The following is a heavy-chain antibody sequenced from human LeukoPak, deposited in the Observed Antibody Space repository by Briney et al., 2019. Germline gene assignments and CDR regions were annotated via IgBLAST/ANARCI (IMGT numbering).Heavy chain of an antibody. D-gene: IGHD6-13*01. V-gene: IGHV4-39*01. CDR1: GGSISSSSYY. Sequence: SETLSLXCTVSGGSISSSSYYWGWIRQPPGKGLEWIGSIYYSGSTYYNPSLKSRVTISVDTSKNQFSLKLSSVTAADTAVYYCAGYSSSWYDYWGQGTLVTVSS. J-gene: IGHJ4*02. CDR2: IYYSGST. CDR3: AGYSSSWYDY.